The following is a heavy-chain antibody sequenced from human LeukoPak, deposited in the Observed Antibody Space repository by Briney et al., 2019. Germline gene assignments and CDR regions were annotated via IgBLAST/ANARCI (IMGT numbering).Heavy chain of an antibody. CDR3: AKDGGDYGNYYYYGMDV. D-gene: IGHD4-17*01. V-gene: IGHV3-30*18. CDR1: GFTFSSYG. CDR2: ISYDGSNK. Sequence: GRSLRLSCAASGFTFSSYGMHWVRQAPGKGLEWVAVISYDGSNKYHADSAKGRFTISRDNSKNTLYLQMNSLRAEDTAVYYCAKDGGDYGNYYYYGMDVWGKGTTVTVSS. J-gene: IGHJ6*04.